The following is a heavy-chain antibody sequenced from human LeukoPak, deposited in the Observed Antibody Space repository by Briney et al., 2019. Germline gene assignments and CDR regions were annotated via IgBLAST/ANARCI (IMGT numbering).Heavy chain of an antibody. Sequence: GGSLRLPCVASGFTVSNNALTWFRQAPGKGLEWVSDIRGDGVSTFYADSVKGRFTISRDNAKNSLYLQMNSLRAEDTAVYYCARDIYYDSSGYYGSVYWGQGTLVTVSS. CDR1: GFTVSNNA. D-gene: IGHD3-22*01. V-gene: IGHV3-23*01. J-gene: IGHJ4*02. CDR3: ARDIYYDSSGYYGSVY. CDR2: IRGDGVST.